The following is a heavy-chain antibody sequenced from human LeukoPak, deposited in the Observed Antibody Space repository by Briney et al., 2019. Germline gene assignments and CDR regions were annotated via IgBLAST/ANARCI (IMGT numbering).Heavy chain of an antibody. D-gene: IGHD3-3*01. V-gene: IGHV3-74*01. J-gene: IGHJ4*02. CDR1: GFTFSSYW. CDR2: INSDGSST. Sequence: GGSLRLSCAASGFTFSSYWVHWVRQAPGKGLVWVSRINSDGSSTSYADSVKGRFTISRDNAKNTLYLQMNSLRAEDTAVYYCARGITIFGVAKVDYWGQGTLVTVSS. CDR3: ARGITIFGVAKVDY.